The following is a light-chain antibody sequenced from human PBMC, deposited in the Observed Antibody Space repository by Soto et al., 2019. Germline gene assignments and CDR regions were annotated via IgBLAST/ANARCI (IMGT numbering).Light chain of an antibody. Sequence: DIQMTQSPSTLSGSVGDRVTITCRASQTISSLLAWYQQKPGKAPKLLIYKASTLKSGVPSRFSGSGSGTEFTLTISSLQPDDFETYYCQHYNSYSEAFGQGTKVDNK. CDR3: QHYNSYSEA. CDR2: KAS. CDR1: QTISSL. J-gene: IGKJ1*01. V-gene: IGKV1-5*03.